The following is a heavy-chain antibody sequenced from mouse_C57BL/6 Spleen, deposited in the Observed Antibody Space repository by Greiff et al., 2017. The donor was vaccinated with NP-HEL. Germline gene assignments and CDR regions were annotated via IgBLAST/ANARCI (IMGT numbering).Heavy chain of an antibody. Sequence: VQLQQPGAELVKPGASVKLSCKASGYTFTSYWMHWVKQRPGQGLEWIGMIHPNSGSTNYNEKFKSKATLTVDKSSSTAYMQLSSLTSDDSAVYYCARSRFITTVVGAMDYWGQGTSVTVSS. CDR3: ARSRFITTVVGAMDY. CDR2: IHPNSGST. V-gene: IGHV1-64*01. J-gene: IGHJ4*01. D-gene: IGHD1-1*01. CDR1: GYTFTSYW.